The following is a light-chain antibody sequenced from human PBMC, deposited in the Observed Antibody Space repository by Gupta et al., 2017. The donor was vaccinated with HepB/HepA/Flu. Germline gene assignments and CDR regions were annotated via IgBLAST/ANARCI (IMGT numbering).Light chain of an antibody. V-gene: IGLV1-44*01. CDR3: AAWDDSLNGVL. J-gene: IGLJ2*01. CDR1: RSNVGSNT. CDR2: SNN. Sequence: QSVLTQPPSASGPPGQRVTISCSGSRSNVGSNTVNWYQQYPGTAPKLLIYSNNQRPSGVPDRFSGSKSGTAVSLSISGLQAEDEADYYCAAWDDSLNGVLFGGGTKLTVL.